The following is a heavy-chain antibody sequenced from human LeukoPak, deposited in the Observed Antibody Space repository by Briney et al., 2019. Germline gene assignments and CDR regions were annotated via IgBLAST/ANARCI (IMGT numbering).Heavy chain of an antibody. Sequence: GGSLRLSCSAPGFTFISYSMTWVRQAPGKGLEWVSSISGNGDSTYYADSVKGWFTISRDNSKDTLYLQMNSLRVDDTAVYYCAGQWLRLGPIDYWGQGTLVSVSS. CDR1: GFTFISYS. CDR3: AGQWLRLGPIDY. V-gene: IGHV3-23*01. D-gene: IGHD5-12*01. CDR2: ISGNGDST. J-gene: IGHJ4*02.